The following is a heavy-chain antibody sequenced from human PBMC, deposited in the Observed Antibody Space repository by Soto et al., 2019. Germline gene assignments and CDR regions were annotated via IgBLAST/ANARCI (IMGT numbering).Heavy chain of an antibody. J-gene: IGHJ5*02. CDR1: GDSVSNNSAA. CDR3: AREGRLAASIFHNWFDP. V-gene: IGHV6-1*01. D-gene: IGHD3-3*02. Sequence: SQTLSLTCAISGDSVSNNSAAWNWIRQSPSRGLEWLGRTYYRSKWFNNYALSVKGQITINPDTSKNQFSLQLNSVTPEDTDVYYCAREGRLAASIFHNWFDPWGQGTLVTVSA. CDR2: TYYRSKWFN.